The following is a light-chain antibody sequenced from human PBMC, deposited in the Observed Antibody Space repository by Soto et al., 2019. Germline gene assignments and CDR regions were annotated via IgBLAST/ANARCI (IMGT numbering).Light chain of an antibody. CDR3: QKYSKAPWT. J-gene: IGKJ1*01. V-gene: IGKV1-27*01. CDR2: GAY. Sequence: DIQMTQSPSSLSASVGDRVSITCRASQYIDDYVAWYQQKPGTPPKLLIFGAYILQSGVPSRFIGPGSGPELILPFSILQPEEFAPYYCQKYSKAPWTFGQGTKV. CDR1: QYIDDY.